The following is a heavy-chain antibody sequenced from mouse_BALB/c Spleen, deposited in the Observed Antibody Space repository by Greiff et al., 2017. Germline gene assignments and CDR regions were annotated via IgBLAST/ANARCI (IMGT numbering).Heavy chain of an antibody. V-gene: IGHV5-6*01. CDR1: GFTFSSYG. Sequence: EVQVVESGGDLVKPGGSLKLSCAASGFTFSSYGMSWVRQTPDKRLEWVATISSGGSYTYYPDSVKGRFTISRDNAKNTLYLQMSSLKSEDTAMYYCARHGYDGYSYWYFDVWGAGTTVTVSS. CDR2: ISSGGSYT. J-gene: IGHJ1*01. D-gene: IGHD2-3*01. CDR3: ARHGYDGYSYWYFDV.